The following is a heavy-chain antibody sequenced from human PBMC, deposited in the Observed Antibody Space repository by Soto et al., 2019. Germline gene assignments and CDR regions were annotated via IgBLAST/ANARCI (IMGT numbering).Heavy chain of an antibody. Sequence: SDTLSLTCTVSCGSISSYYWSWIRQPPGKGLEWIGYIYYSGSTNYNPSLKSRVTISVDTSKNQFSLKLSSVTAADTAVYYCARDLSPYGMDVWGQGTTVTVSS. D-gene: IGHD3-16*02. CDR2: IYYSGST. CDR3: ARDLSPYGMDV. J-gene: IGHJ6*02. CDR1: CGSISSYY. V-gene: IGHV4-59*01.